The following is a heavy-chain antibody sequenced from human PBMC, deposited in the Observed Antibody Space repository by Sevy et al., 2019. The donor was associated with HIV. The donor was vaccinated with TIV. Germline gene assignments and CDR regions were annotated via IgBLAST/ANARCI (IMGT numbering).Heavy chain of an antibody. Sequence: GGSLRLSCAASGFTFSSYWMTWVRQAPGKGLEWVANINQDGGEKYYVDSVKGRFNISRDNAKNSFFLQMNSLRAEDTAVYYCARSRGRRDCFDIWGQGTMVTVSS. J-gene: IGHJ3*02. D-gene: IGHD3-10*01. CDR3: ARSRGRRDCFDI. CDR1: GFTFSSYW. V-gene: IGHV3-7*01. CDR2: INQDGGEK.